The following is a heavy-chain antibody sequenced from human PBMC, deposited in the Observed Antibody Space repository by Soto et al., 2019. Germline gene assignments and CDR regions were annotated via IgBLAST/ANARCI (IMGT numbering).Heavy chain of an antibody. CDR2: IYYSGST. CDR1: GGSISSYY. CDR3: ARDFSSSGVHFDY. D-gene: IGHD3-16*01. J-gene: IGHJ4*02. Sequence: PSETLSLTSTVSGGSISSYYWSWIRQPPGKGLEWIGCIYYSGSTNYNPSLKSRVTISVDTSKNQFSLKLSSVTAADTAVYYCARDFSSSGVHFDYWGQGTLVTVSS. V-gene: IGHV4-59*01.